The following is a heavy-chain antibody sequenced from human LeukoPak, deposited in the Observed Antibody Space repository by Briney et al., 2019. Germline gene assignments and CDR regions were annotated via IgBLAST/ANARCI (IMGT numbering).Heavy chain of an antibody. CDR1: GFTFSDYY. V-gene: IGHV3-23*01. Sequence: SGRSLRLSCAASGFTFSDYYMSWIRQAPGKGLEWVSGISGSGDNTYYADSVKGRFTISRDNSKNTLYVQVNSLGTEDTAAYYCAKGSYYDSSGSFYFDYWGQGTLVTVSS. CDR3: AKGSYYDSSGSFYFDY. D-gene: IGHD3-22*01. J-gene: IGHJ4*02. CDR2: ISGSGDNT.